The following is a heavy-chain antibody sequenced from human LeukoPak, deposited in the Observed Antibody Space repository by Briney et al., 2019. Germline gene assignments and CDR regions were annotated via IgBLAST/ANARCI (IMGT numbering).Heavy chain of an antibody. D-gene: IGHD6-13*01. Sequence: GGSLRLSCAASGFTFSSYSMNWVRQAPGKGLEWVSYISSSGSAIYYADSVKGRFTISRDNAKNTLYLQMNSLRAEDTAVYYCLSSSLPLWYFDLWGRGTLVTVSS. CDR3: LSSSLPLWYFDL. J-gene: IGHJ2*01. V-gene: IGHV3-48*04. CDR2: ISSSGSAI. CDR1: GFTFSSYS.